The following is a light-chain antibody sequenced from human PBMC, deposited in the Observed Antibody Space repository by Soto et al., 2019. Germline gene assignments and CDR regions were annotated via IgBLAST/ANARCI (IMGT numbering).Light chain of an antibody. V-gene: IGLV1-40*01. CDR2: GNT. CDR3: QSYDDSLSCSV. CDR1: SSNIGAGYD. J-gene: IGLJ3*02. Sequence: SVLTQPPSVSGAPGQRVTISCTGSSSNIGAGYDVHWYQQLPGTAPKLLIYGNTNRLSGVPDRFSGSKSDTSASLAITGLQAEDEADYYCQSYDDSLSCSVFGGGTKVTVL.